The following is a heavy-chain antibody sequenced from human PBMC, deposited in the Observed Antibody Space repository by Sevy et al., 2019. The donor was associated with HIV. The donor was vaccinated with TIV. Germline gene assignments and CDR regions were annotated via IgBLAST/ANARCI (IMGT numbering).Heavy chain of an antibody. CDR2: ISSSSSTI. D-gene: IGHD3-9*01. V-gene: IGHV3-48*01. CDR1: GFTFSSYS. CDR3: ARDGVLRYFDWLPSYYYGMDV. J-gene: IGHJ6*02. Sequence: GGSLRLSCAASGFTFSSYSMNWVRQAPGKGLEWVSYISSSSSTIYYADSVKGRFNISRDNAKNLLYLQMNSLMAEDTAVYYCARDGVLRYFDWLPSYYYGMDVWGQGTTVTVSS.